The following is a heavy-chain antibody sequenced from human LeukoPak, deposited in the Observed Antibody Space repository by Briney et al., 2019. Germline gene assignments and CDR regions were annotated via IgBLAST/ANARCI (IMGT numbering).Heavy chain of an antibody. CDR1: GYTFTSYD. Sequence: GASVKVSCKASGYTFTSYDINWVRQATGQGLEWMGWMNPNSGNTGYAQKFQGRVTMTRNTSISTAYMELSSLRSEDTAVYYCARGSLLLWFGELSDYFDYWGQGTLVTVSS. CDR3: ARGSLLLWFGELSDYFDY. V-gene: IGHV1-8*01. D-gene: IGHD3-10*01. CDR2: MNPNSGNT. J-gene: IGHJ4*02.